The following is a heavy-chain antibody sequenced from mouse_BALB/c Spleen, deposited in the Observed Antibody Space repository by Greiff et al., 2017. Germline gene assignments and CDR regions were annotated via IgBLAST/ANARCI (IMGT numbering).Heavy chain of an antibody. V-gene: IGHV1-9*01. CDR1: GYTFSSYW. Sequence: QVQLQQSGAELMKPGASVKISCKATGYTFSSYWIEWVKQRPGHGLEWIGEILPGSGSTNYNEKFKGKATFTADTSSNTAYMQLSSLTSEDSAVYYCARGLWLRRKGYAMDYWGQGTSVTVSS. CDR3: ARGLWLRRKGYAMDY. CDR2: ILPGSGST. J-gene: IGHJ4*01. D-gene: IGHD2-2*01.